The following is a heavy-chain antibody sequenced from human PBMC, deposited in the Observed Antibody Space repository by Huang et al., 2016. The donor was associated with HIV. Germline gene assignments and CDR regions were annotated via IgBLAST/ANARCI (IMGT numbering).Heavy chain of an antibody. V-gene: IGHV4-39*01. Sequence: QPRLQESGPGLVKPSETLSLTCTVSGVSVTRSPWYWVWVRHSPGKGLDWIASINYDGSTYYKSSLKSRLTTSLDTSKNQFSLKLTSVTAADTAVYFCARDIAIFGEPLDSWGQGTAVTVSS. CDR3: ARDIAIFGEPLDS. D-gene: IGHD3-3*01. CDR2: INYDGST. CDR1: GVSVTRSPWY. J-gene: IGHJ4*02.